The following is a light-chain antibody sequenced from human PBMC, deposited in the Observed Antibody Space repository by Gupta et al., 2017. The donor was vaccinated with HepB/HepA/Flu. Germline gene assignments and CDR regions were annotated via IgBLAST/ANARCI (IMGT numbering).Light chain of an antibody. CDR1: SSDAGSYNL. Sequence: SALTQPASVSGSPGQSITISCTGTSSDAGSYNLVSCYQQHPGKAPKLMIYEVTKRPSGVSNRFSGSKYGNTASLTISGLQAEDEADYYCCSYAGTNPVVFGGGTKLTVL. CDR2: EVT. J-gene: IGLJ2*01. V-gene: IGLV2-23*02. CDR3: CSYAGTNPVV.